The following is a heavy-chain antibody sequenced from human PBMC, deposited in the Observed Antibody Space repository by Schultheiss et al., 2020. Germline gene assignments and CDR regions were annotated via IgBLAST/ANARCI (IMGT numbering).Heavy chain of an antibody. Sequence: GGSLRLSCAASGFTFSSYAMSWVRQAPGKGLEWVSAISGSGGSTYYADSVKGRFTISRDNSKNTLYLQMNSLRAEDTAVYYCARDGGGYSYGYFSVYYYYYYGMDVWGQGTTVTVSS. J-gene: IGHJ6*02. CDR1: GFTFSSYA. CDR2: ISGSGGST. CDR3: ARDGGGYSYGYFSVYYYYYYGMDV. D-gene: IGHD5-18*01. V-gene: IGHV3-23*01.